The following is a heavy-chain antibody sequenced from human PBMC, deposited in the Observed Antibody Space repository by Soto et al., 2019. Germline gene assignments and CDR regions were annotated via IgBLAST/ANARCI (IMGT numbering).Heavy chain of an antibody. CDR1: GYTFTSYD. D-gene: IGHD2-2*01. Sequence: QVQLVQSGAEVKKPGASVKVSCKASGYTFTSYDINWVRQATGQGLEWMGWMNPNSGNTGYAQKFQGRVTMTSNTSISTAYMELSSLRSEDTAVYYCARGPVEFGYCSSTSCLYDYWGQGTLVTVSS. V-gene: IGHV1-8*01. CDR3: ARGPVEFGYCSSTSCLYDY. CDR2: MNPNSGNT. J-gene: IGHJ4*02.